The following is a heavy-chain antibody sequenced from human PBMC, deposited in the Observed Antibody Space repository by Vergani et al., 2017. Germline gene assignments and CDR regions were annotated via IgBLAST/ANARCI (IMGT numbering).Heavy chain of an antibody. J-gene: IGHJ6*02. CDR1: SYTFTSYG. CDR2: ISAYNGNT. Sequence: QVQLVQSGAEVKKSGASVKVSCKASSYTFTSYGISWVRQAPGQGLEWMGWISAYNGNTNYAQKPQGRVTMTTDTSTSTAYMELRSLGSDDTAVYYCARDPDIVVVPAAPYYYYYYGMDVWGQGTTVTVSS. V-gene: IGHV1-18*04. D-gene: IGHD2-2*01. CDR3: ARDPDIVVVPAAPYYYYYYGMDV.